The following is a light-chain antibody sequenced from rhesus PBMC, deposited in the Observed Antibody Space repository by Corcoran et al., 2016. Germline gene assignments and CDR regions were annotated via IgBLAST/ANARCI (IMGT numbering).Light chain of an antibody. CDR1: QGISSW. V-gene: IGKV1-21*01. CDR3: QQYTSAPFT. Sequence: DIQMTQSPSSLSASVGDRVTITCRASQGISSWLAWYQQKPGKAPKLLIYKASSLQSGVPSRFSGRGSGTDFTLTISSLQPDDFAPYYCQQYTSAPFTFGPGTKLDIK. CDR2: KAS. J-gene: IGKJ3*01.